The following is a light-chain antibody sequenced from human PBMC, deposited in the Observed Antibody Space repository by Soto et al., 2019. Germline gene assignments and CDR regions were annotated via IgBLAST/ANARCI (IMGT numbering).Light chain of an antibody. CDR3: QHYNSYSEA. CDR1: QSISSW. CDR2: DAS. J-gene: IGKJ1*01. Sequence: VQMTQYTSTLSASVGDRVTITCRASQSISSWLAWYQQKPGKAPKLLMYDASSLERGVPSRFSGSGSGTEFTLTISSLQPDDFATYYCQHYNSYSEAFAQGTKVAIK. V-gene: IGKV1-5*01.